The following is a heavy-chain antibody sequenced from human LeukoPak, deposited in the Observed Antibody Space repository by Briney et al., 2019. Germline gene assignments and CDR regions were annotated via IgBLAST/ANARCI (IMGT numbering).Heavy chain of an antibody. D-gene: IGHD3-10*01. Sequence: GGSLRLSCAASGFTFSSYAMSWVRQAPGKGLEWVGRIKSKTDGGTTDYAAPVKGRFTISRDDSKNTLYLQMNSLKTEDTAVYYCTTDSGGYYYGSGSLDAFDIWGQRTMVTVSS. J-gene: IGHJ3*02. CDR2: IKSKTDGGTT. CDR1: GFTFSSYA. V-gene: IGHV3-15*01. CDR3: TTDSGGYYYGSGSLDAFDI.